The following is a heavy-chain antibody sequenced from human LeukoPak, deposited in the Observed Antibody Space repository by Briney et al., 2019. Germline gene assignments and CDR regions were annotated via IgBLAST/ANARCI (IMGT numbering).Heavy chain of an antibody. V-gene: IGHV1-46*01. J-gene: IGHJ4*02. CDR3: ARDGDSNWNYVYFDY. D-gene: IGHD1-7*01. CDR2: INPSGGST. Sequence: ASVKVSCKASGYTFTSYYMHWVRQAPGQGLEWMGIINPSGGSTSYAQKFQGRVTMTRDTSASTVYMELSSLRSEDTAVYYCARDGDSNWNYVYFDYWGQGTLVTVSS. CDR1: GYTFTSYY.